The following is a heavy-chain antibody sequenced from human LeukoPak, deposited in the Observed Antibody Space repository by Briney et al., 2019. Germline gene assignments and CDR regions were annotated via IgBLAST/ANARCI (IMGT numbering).Heavy chain of an antibody. V-gene: IGHV1-2*06. CDR3: ARDQRTGTPFMSGMDV. J-gene: IGHJ6*02. Sequence: APVKVSCKASGYTFTVYYMHWVRQAPGQGLEWMGRINPNSGGTNYAQKFQGRVTMTRDTSISTAYMELSRLRSDDTAVYYCARDQRTGTPFMSGMDVWGQGTTVTVSS. CDR1: GYTFTVYY. CDR2: INPNSGGT. D-gene: IGHD1-14*01.